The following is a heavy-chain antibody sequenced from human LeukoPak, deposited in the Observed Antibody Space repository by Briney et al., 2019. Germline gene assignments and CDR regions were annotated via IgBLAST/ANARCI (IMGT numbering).Heavy chain of an antibody. Sequence: GGSLRLSCAASGFTFSSYAMSWVRQAPGKGLEWVSAISGSGGSAYYADSVKGRFTISRDNSKNTLYLQMNSLRAEDTAIYYCATYRQVLLPFESWGQGTLVTVSS. CDR1: GFTFSSYA. V-gene: IGHV3-23*01. D-gene: IGHD2-8*02. J-gene: IGHJ4*02. CDR3: ATYRQVLLPFES. CDR2: ISGSGGSA.